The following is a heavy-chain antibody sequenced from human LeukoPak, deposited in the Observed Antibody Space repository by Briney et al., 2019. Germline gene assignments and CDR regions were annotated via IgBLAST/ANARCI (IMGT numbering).Heavy chain of an antibody. CDR1: GYTLSELS. CDR3: ARKRSSGYYYFGFDP. Sequence: ASVKVSCKVSGYTLSELSIHWVRQTPGKGLEWMGGFDPEDREMIYGQKFQGRVTMTEDTSTDTAYMELSRLRSDDTAVYYCARKRSSGYYYFGFDPWGQGTLVTVSS. J-gene: IGHJ5*02. D-gene: IGHD3-22*01. V-gene: IGHV1-24*01. CDR2: FDPEDREM.